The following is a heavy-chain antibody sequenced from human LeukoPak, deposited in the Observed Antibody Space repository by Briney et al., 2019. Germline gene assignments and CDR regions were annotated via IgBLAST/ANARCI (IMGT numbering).Heavy chain of an antibody. D-gene: IGHD6-13*01. V-gene: IGHV1-69*01. Sequence: ASVKVSCKASGGTFSSYAISWVRQAPGQGLEWMGGIIPIFGTANYAQKFQGRVTITADESMSTAYMELSSLRSEDTAVYYCATGIAAAGIFYYYYMDVWGKGTTVTVSS. CDR1: GGTFSSYA. CDR3: ATGIAAAGIFYYYYMDV. CDR2: IIPIFGTA. J-gene: IGHJ6*03.